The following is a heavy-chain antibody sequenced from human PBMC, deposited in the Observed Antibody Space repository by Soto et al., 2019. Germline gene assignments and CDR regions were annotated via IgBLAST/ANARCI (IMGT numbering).Heavy chain of an antibody. J-gene: IGHJ3*02. D-gene: IGHD1-26*01. Sequence: SETLSLTCTVSGGSISSGGYYWSWVRQPPGKGLEWIGEIYHSGSTNYNPTLKSRVTISVDKSKNQFSLKLSSVTAADTAVYYCARDMGRADAFDIWGQGTMVTVSS. CDR3: ARDMGRADAFDI. CDR1: GGSISSGGYY. V-gene: IGHV4-39*07. CDR2: IYHSGST.